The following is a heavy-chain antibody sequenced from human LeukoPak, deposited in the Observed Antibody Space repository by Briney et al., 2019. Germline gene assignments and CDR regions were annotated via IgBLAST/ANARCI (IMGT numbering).Heavy chain of an antibody. CDR1: GFTFSSYG. V-gene: IGHV3-33*01. J-gene: IGHJ4*02. Sequence: QPGRSLRLSCAASGFTFSSYGMHWVRQAPGKGPEWVAVIWYDGSNKYYADSVKGRFTISRDNSKNTLYLQMNSLRAEDTAVYYCARALRLGFDYWGQGTLVTVSS. CDR3: ARALRLGFDY. D-gene: IGHD5-12*01. CDR2: IWYDGSNK.